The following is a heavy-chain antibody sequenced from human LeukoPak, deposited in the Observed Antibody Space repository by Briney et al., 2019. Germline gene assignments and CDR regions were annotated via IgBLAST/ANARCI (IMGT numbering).Heavy chain of an antibody. Sequence: GGSLRLSCAASGFTFSSCAISWVGQAPGKGLEWVSAISGSGGSTYYADSVKGRFTISRDNSKNTLYLQMSSLRAEDTAVYYCAKAFGGDYYDSSGYHPFDYWGQGTLVTVSS. CDR2: ISGSGGST. CDR1: GFTFSSCA. CDR3: AKAFGGDYYDSSGYHPFDY. J-gene: IGHJ4*02. V-gene: IGHV3-23*01. D-gene: IGHD3-22*01.